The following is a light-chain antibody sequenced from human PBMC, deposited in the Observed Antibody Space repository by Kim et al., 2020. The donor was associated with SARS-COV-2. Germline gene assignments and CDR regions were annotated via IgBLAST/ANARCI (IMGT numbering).Light chain of an antibody. CDR3: QQLNSYPLT. J-gene: IGKJ4*01. Sequence: TQLTQSPSSLSASVGDRVTITCRASEGISSYLAWYQQKPGTAPKLLIYAASTLQSGVPSRFSGSGSGTDFTLTISSLQPEDFATYYCQQLNSYPLTFGGGTKLEI. V-gene: IGKV1-9*01. CDR1: EGISSY. CDR2: AAS.